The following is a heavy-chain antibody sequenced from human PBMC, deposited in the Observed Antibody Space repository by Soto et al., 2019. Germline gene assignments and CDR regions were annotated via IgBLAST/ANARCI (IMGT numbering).Heavy chain of an antibody. CDR1: GGSINSDDFY. CDR2: IYYNGRT. CDR3: ARDRSSSPDYFDY. D-gene: IGHD2-15*01. Sequence: PLETLSLTCTVSGGSINSDDFYWSWIRQPPGEGLEWIGFIYYNGRTSYTPSLESRLAISLDTSKNQFSLRLSSVTDADTAVYYCARDRSSSPDYFDYWGPGTLVTVSS. V-gene: IGHV4-30-4*01. J-gene: IGHJ4*02.